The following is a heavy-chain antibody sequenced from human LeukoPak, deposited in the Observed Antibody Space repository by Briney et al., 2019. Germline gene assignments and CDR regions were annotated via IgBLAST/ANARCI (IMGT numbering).Heavy chain of an antibody. CDR3: ARDRGHGILDY. CDR2: IYDSGST. CDR1: GGFISSYY. Sequence: SETLSLTCTVSGGFISSYYGSWIRQPPGKGLEWIGYIYDSGSTNYNPSLKSRVTISVDTSKNQFSLKLGSVTAADTAVYYCARDRGHGILDYWGQGTLVTVSS. D-gene: IGHD1-26*01. J-gene: IGHJ4*02. V-gene: IGHV4-59*12.